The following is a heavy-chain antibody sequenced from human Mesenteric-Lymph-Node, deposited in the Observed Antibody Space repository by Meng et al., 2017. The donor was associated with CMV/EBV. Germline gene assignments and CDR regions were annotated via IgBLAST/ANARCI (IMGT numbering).Heavy chain of an antibody. J-gene: IGHJ4*02. V-gene: IGHV3-66*01. CDR1: GFSVGNNY. CDR2: IYSGGST. D-gene: IGHD3-16*01. CDR3: ARAGGGLYYFDY. Sequence: GGSLRLSCAASGFSVGNNYISWVRQAPGKGLEWVSLIYSGGSTYYADSVKGRFTISRDNAKNSLYLQMNSLRAEDTAVYYCARAGGGLYYFDYWGQGTLVTVSS.